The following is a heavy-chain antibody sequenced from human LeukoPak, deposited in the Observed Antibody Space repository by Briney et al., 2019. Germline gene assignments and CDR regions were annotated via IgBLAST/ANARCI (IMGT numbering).Heavy chain of an antibody. CDR3: ARWTYSSGLLSGFDY. J-gene: IGHJ4*02. Sequence: ASVKVSCKASGYTFTSYGISWVRQAPGQGLEWMGWISAYNGNTNYAQKLQGRVTMTTDTSTSTAYMELRSLRSEDTAVYYCARWTYSSGLLSGFDYWGQGTLVTVSS. V-gene: IGHV1-18*01. CDR1: GYTFTSYG. D-gene: IGHD6-19*01. CDR2: ISAYNGNT.